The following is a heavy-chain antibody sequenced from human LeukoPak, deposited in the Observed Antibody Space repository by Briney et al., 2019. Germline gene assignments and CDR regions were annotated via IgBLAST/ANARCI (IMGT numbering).Heavy chain of an antibody. D-gene: IGHD4-17*01. CDR3: AKDRNGDFAYYFDF. J-gene: IGHJ4*02. V-gene: IGHV3-23*01. CDR2: IGGSGGST. Sequence: PGGTLRLSCAASGFTFSSYGMSWVRQAPGKGLEWVSGIGGSGGSTFYADSVKGRFTISRDNSKNTLYLQMSSLRAEDTAVYYCAKDRNGDFAYYFDFWGQGTLVTVSS. CDR1: GFTFSSYG.